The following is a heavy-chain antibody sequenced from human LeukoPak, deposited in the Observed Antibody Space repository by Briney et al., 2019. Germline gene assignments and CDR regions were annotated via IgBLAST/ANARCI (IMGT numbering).Heavy chain of an antibody. J-gene: IGHJ4*02. CDR3: ARDADYGGCPDY. CDR2: ISYDGSNK. CDR1: GFTFSSYA. V-gene: IGHV3-30-3*01. D-gene: IGHD4-23*01. Sequence: GGSLRLSCAASGFTFSSYAMHWVRQAPGKGLGWVAVISYDGSNKYYADSVRGRFTISRDNSKNTLYLQMNSLRAEDTAVYYCARDADYGGCPDYWGQGTLVTVSS.